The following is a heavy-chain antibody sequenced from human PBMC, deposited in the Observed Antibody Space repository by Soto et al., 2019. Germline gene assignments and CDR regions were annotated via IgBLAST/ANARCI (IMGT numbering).Heavy chain of an antibody. D-gene: IGHD3-22*01. CDR2: IYYSGST. CDR3: ARDRRGGTRPHYYDSSGYYNPFDR. Sequence: TLSLTCTVSGGSISSGGYYWSWIRQHPGKGLEWIGYIYYSGSTYYNPSLKSRVTISVDTSKNQFSLKLRSVTAADTAMYHCARDRRGGTRPHYYDSSGYYNPFDRWGQGTLVTVSS. J-gene: IGHJ4*02. V-gene: IGHV4-31*03. CDR1: GGSISSGGYY.